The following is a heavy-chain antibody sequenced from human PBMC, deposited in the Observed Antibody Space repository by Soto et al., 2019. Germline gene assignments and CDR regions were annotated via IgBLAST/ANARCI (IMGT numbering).Heavy chain of an antibody. D-gene: IGHD3-22*01. CDR2: IYHIGST. Sequence: QLQLQESGSGLVKPSQTLSLTCAVSGGSISSGGYSWSWIRQPPGKGLEWIGYIYHIGSTYYNPSLRSLVTTSVDRAKNPFSLKLSSVTAAATAVYYCASGAPVVNDYWGQGTLVTVSS. CDR1: GGSISSGGYS. V-gene: IGHV4-30-2*01. J-gene: IGHJ4*02. CDR3: ASGAPVVNDY.